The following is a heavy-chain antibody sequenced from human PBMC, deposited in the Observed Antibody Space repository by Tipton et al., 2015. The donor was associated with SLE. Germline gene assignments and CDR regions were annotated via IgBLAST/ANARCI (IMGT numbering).Heavy chain of an antibody. CDR2: IDHSGST. J-gene: IGHJ3*02. D-gene: IGHD5-12*01. V-gene: IGHV4-34*01. CDR3: ARVPPWIAIAFDI. CDR1: GGSFSDDY. Sequence: TLSLTCAVSGGSFSDDYWMWIRQPPGKGLEWIGEIDHSGSTNWNPSLESRVTISFDTSKNQFSLKMNSVTAADTAVYYCARVPPWIAIAFDIWGQGTMVTVSS.